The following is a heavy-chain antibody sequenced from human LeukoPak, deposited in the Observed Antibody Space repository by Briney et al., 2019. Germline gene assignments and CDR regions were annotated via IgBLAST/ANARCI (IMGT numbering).Heavy chain of an antibody. V-gene: IGHV1-69*01. CDR2: FIPFFGTA. J-gene: IGHJ4*02. CDR3: ARGAYYDSSGYYPFDY. CDR1: GGTFSSYA. Sequence: SVKVSCKASGGTFSSYAMSWVRQAPGHGLEGWGGFIPFFGTANCAQKFQGRVTITADESTSTAYMELSSLRSEDTAVYYCARGAYYDSSGYYPFDYWGQGTLVTVSS. D-gene: IGHD3-22*01.